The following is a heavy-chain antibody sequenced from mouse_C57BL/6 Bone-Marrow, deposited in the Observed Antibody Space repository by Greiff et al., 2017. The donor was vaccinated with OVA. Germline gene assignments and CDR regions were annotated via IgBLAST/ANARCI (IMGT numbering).Heavy chain of an antibody. V-gene: IGHV1-64*01. CDR1: GYTFTSYW. D-gene: IGHD3-1*01. J-gene: IGHJ3*01. CDR2: IHPNSGST. Sequence: VQLQQPGAELVKPGASVKLSCKASGYTFTSYWMHWVKQRPGQGLEWIGMIHPNSGSTNYNAKFKSKATLTVDKSSSTAYMQLSSLTSEDSAVYYCARRNSGFAYGGKGTLVTVSA. CDR3: ARRNSGFAY.